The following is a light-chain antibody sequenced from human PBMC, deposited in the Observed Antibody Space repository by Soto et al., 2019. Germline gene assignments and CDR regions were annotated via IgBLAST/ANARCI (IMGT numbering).Light chain of an antibody. J-gene: IGKJ4*01. CDR1: QSISSW. V-gene: IGKV1-5*01. CDR3: QQLISYPLN. CDR2: AAS. Sequence: DIQMTQSPSTLSASVGDRVTITCRASQSISSWLAWYQQKPGKAPKLLIYAASTLQSGVPSRFSGSGSGTEFTLTISSLQPEDCATYYCQQLISYPLNFGGGTKVDIK.